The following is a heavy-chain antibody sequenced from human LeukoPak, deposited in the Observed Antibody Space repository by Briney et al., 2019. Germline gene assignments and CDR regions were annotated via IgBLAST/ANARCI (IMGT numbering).Heavy chain of an antibody. Sequence: SETLSLTCTVSGDSMNNYYWSWIRQPAGKGLEWIGRIYTGGNTNYNPSLKSRVTMSVDTSKNQFSLKLSSVTAADTAVYYCARGGYGKFDYWGQGTLASVSS. V-gene: IGHV4-4*07. CDR3: ARGGYGKFDY. D-gene: IGHD3-16*01. CDR2: IYTGGNT. CDR1: GDSMNNYY. J-gene: IGHJ4*02.